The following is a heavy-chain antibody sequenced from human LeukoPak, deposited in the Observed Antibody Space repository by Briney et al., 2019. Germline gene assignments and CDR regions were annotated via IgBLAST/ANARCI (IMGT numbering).Heavy chain of an antibody. CDR2: ISSSRTYI. CDR3: ARRPTCGVPATPDSFYFDY. Sequence: GGSLRLSCAASGFTFSSYSMNWVRQAPGKGLEWVSAISSSRTYIYYPDSVKGRFTISRDNAKNSLYLQMNSLRAEDKAVYYCARRPTCGVPATPDSFYFDYWGQGALVTVSS. J-gene: IGHJ4*02. D-gene: IGHD2-2*01. CDR1: GFTFSSYS. V-gene: IGHV3-21*01.